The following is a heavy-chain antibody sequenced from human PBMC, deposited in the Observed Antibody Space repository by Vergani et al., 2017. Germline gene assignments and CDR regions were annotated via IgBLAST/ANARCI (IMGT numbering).Heavy chain of an antibody. CDR1: GYSFTSYW. D-gene: IGHD6-13*01. V-gene: IGHV5-51*01. CDR3: ARQAGGSYSSSWSRYYYYGMDV. CDR2: IYPCDSDT. Sequence: EVQLVPSGAEVKTPGAPLKISCNCSGYSFTSYWIGWVRQMPGKGLEWMGIIYPCDSDTRYSPSLQGQVTISADKSISTAYLQWSSLKASDTAMYYCARQAGGSYSSSWSRYYYYGMDVWGQGTTVTVSS. J-gene: IGHJ6*02.